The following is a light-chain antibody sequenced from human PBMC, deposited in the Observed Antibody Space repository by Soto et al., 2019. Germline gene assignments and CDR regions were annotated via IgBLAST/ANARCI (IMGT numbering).Light chain of an antibody. Sequence: DIQMTQSPYTLSASVGDRVTITCRASQSISSWLAWYQQKPGKAPKLLIYKASSLESGVPSRFSGSGSGTEFTLTISSLQPDDFATYYRQHYNSYSEAFGQGTKVDIK. V-gene: IGKV1-5*03. CDR2: KAS. J-gene: IGKJ1*01. CDR1: QSISSW. CDR3: QHYNSYSEA.